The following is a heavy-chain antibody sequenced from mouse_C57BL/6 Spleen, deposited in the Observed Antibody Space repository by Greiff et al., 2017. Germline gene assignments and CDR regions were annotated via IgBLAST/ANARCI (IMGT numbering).Heavy chain of an antibody. CDR1: GYTFTSYW. V-gene: IGHV1-50*01. CDR2: ICPSDSYT. Sequence: VQLQQPGAEPVKPGASVKLSCKASGYTFTSYWMQWVKQRPGQGLEWIGEICPSDSYTNYNQKFKGKATLTVDKSSSTAYMQLSSLTSEDSAVYYCARWGLYGGAMDYWGQGTSVTVSS. D-gene: IGHD1-1*01. CDR3: ARWGLYGGAMDY. J-gene: IGHJ4*01.